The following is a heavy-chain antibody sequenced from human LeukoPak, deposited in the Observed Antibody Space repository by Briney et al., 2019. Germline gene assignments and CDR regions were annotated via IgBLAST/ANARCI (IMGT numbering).Heavy chain of an antibody. CDR1: GYSFTSYW. Sequence: GEPLKISCKGSGYSFTSYWIGWVRQMPGKGLEWMGIIYPGDSDTRYRPSFQGQVPISADKSISTAYLQWSSLKASDTAMYYCARRGITMIAGFDYWGQGTLVTVSS. D-gene: IGHD3-22*01. J-gene: IGHJ4*02. V-gene: IGHV5-51*01. CDR2: IYPGDSDT. CDR3: ARRGITMIAGFDY.